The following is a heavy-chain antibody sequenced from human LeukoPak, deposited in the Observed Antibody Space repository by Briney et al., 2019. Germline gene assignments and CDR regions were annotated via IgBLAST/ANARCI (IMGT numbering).Heavy chain of an antibody. V-gene: IGHV4-31*03. CDR1: SGSISSGGYY. D-gene: IGHD2-15*01. CDR3: ARVRCSGGSCYFAHFDY. Sequence: PSQTLSLTCTVSSGSISSGGYYWNWIRQHPGKGLEWIGYIYYSGSTYYNPSLKSRVTISVDTSKNQFSLKLSSVTAADTAVYYCARVRCSGGSCYFAHFDYWGQGTLVTVSS. J-gene: IGHJ4*02. CDR2: IYYSGST.